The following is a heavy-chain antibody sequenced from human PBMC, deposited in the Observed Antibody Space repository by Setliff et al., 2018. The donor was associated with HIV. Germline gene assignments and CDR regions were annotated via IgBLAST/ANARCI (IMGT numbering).Heavy chain of an antibody. V-gene: IGHV4-31*03. J-gene: IGHJ6*03. CDR3: ARVPTNPDFYYYYMDV. Sequence: PSETLSLTCTVSGGSISSGGYYWSWIRQYPGKGLEWIGYIYYSGGTYYNPSLKSRVTISVDTSKNQFSLKLSSVTAADTAVYYCARVPTNPDFYYYYMDVWGKGTTVTVS. CDR1: GGSISSGGYY. CDR2: IYYSGGT.